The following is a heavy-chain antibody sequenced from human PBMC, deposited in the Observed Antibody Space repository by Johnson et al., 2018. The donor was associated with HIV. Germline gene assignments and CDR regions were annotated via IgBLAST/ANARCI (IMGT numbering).Heavy chain of an antibody. D-gene: IGHD6-13*01. V-gene: IGHV3-30*03. J-gene: IGHJ3*02. CDR1: GFTFSSYG. CDR2: ISYDGNNK. CDR3: ARGVYRRSWSWDVAFYI. Sequence: QVQLVESGGGVVQPGRSLRLSCAASGFTFSSYGMHWVRQAPGKGLEWVAVISYDGNNKYYADSVKGRFTISRDNSKNTLYLQMNSLRAEDTAVYYCARGVYRRSWSWDVAFYIWGQGTMVTVSS.